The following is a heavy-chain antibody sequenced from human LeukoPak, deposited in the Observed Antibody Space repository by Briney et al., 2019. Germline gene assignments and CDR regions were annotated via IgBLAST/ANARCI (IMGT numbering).Heavy chain of an antibody. CDR1: GGSISNYY. CDR2: IYYSGST. Sequence: SETLSLTCTVSGGSISNYYRSWIRQPPGKGLEWIGYIYYSGSTNYNPSLKSRVTISVDTSKNQFSLKLSSVTAADTAVYYCAAYSRSSPWYFDLWGRGTLSLPPQ. V-gene: IGHV4-59*01. CDR3: AAYSRSSPWYFDL. D-gene: IGHD6-6*01. J-gene: IGHJ2*01.